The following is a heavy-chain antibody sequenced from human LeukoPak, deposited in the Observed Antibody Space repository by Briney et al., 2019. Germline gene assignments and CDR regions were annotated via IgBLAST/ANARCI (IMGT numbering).Heavy chain of an antibody. D-gene: IGHD1-26*01. V-gene: IGHV3-74*01. J-gene: IGHJ4*02. CDR3: AKAISGSCCFDY. Sequence: PGGSLRLSCAASGFTFSSYWMHWVRQAPGKGLVWVSRINSDGSSTSYADSVKGRFTISRDNSKDTLYLQMNSLRAEDTAVYYCAKAISGSCCFDYWGLGTLVTVSS. CDR1: GFTFSSYW. CDR2: INSDGSST.